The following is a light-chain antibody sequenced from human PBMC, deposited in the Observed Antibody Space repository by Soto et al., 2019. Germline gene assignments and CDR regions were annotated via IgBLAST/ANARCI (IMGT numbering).Light chain of an antibody. CDR3: SSYTISSTYVF. J-gene: IGLJ2*01. V-gene: IGLV2-14*01. Sequence: QSALTKPASVSGSPGQSITISCTGTSSDVGGYNHVSWYQQHPGKAPKLMIYEVTDRPSGVSNRFSGSKSGNTASLTISGLQAEDEAVYYCSSYTISSTYVFFGGGTKVTVL. CDR1: SSDVGGYNH. CDR2: EVT.